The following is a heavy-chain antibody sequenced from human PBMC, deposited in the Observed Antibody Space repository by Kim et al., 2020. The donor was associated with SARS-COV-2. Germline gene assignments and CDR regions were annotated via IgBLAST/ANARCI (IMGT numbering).Heavy chain of an antibody. Sequence: EGSNKNYADTVKGRFTISRDNSKNTLYLQMNSLRAEDTAVYYCAKSPGLDVWGQGTTVTVSS. V-gene: IGHV3-30*02. J-gene: IGHJ6*02. CDR3: AKSPGLDV. D-gene: IGHD7-27*01. CDR2: EGSNK.